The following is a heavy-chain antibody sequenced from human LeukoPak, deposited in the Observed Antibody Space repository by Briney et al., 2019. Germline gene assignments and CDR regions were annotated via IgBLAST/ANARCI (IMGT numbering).Heavy chain of an antibody. CDR2: IYHSGST. D-gene: IGHD3-22*01. CDR1: GVSISSGGYA. CDR3: ARTDSIGLFQY. Sequence: SETLSRTCAVSGVSISSGGYAWSWIRQPPGKGLEWIGYIYHSGSTYYNPSLKSRVTISVDRSKNQFSLKLSSVTAADTAVYSCARTDSIGLFQYWGQGVLVTVSS. V-gene: IGHV4-30-2*01. J-gene: IGHJ4*02.